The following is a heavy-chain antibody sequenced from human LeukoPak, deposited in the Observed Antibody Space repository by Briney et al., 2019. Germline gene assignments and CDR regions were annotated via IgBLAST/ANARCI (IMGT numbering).Heavy chain of an antibody. CDR2: INGSGGST. J-gene: IGHJ4*02. V-gene: IGHV3-23*01. D-gene: IGHD5-18*01. Sequence: GGSLRLSCAASGFTFSSYAMSWVRQAPGKGLEWVSAINGSGGSTYYADSVKGRFTISRDNSKNTLYLQMNSLRAEDTAVYYCAKDTAMVGGYFDYWGQGTLVTVSS. CDR1: GFTFSSYA. CDR3: AKDTAMVGGYFDY.